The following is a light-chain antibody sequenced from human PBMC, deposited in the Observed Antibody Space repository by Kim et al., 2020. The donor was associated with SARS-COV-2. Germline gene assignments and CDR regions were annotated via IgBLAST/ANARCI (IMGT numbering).Light chain of an antibody. CDR3: HQRSNWPIT. Sequence: LPPGERATLSCRASQSVSRYLAWYQQKPGQAPRLLIYDASNRATGIPARFSGSGSGTDFTLTISSLEPEDFAVYYCHQRSNWPITFGQGTRLEIK. V-gene: IGKV3-11*01. J-gene: IGKJ5*01. CDR1: QSVSRY. CDR2: DAS.